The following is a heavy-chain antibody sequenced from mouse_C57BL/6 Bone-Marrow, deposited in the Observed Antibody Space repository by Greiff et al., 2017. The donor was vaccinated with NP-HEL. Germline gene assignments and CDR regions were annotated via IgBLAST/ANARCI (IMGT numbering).Heavy chain of an antibody. J-gene: IGHJ2*01. CDR1: EYAFPSHD. Sequence: EVLLVESGAGLVQPGASLKLSCESTEYAFPSHDMSWVRQTPAKRLELVAAINTDGGSTYYTDTIERRIIISRDNAKKTLYLRMSSLRSDDTALYYCASQCPYDYGSSRGYWGQGTTLTVSS. D-gene: IGHD1-1*01. CDR2: INTDGGST. CDR3: ASQCPYDYGSSRGY. V-gene: IGHV5-2*01.